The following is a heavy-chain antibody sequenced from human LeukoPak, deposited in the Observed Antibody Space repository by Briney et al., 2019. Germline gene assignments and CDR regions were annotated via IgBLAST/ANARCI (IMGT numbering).Heavy chain of an antibody. CDR3: AKDSRGYSGYGGYFDY. J-gene: IGHJ4*02. V-gene: IGHV3-23*01. Sequence: GGSLRLSCAASGFTFSSYAMHWVRQAAGKGLEWVSVVSGSGDTTHYADSVRGRFTAFRDNSRNTLFLQMNSLRAEDTAVYYCAKDSRGYSGYGGYFDYWGQGTLVTVSS. CDR2: VSGSGDTT. CDR1: GFTFSSYA. D-gene: IGHD5-12*01.